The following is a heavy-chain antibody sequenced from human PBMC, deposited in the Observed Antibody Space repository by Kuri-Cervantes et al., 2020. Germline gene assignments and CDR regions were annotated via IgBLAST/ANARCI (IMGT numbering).Heavy chain of an antibody. CDR3: ARAIAVAGRLSYSAHYYYYGMDV. Sequence: GESLKISCAASGFTFSSYAMHWARQAPGKGLEWVAVIPYDGSNKYYADSVKGRFTISRDNSKNTLYLQMNSLRAEDTAVYYCARAIAVAGRLSYSAHYYYYGMDVWGQGTTVTVSS. J-gene: IGHJ6*02. V-gene: IGHV3-30-3*01. CDR2: IPYDGSNK. D-gene: IGHD6-19*01. CDR1: GFTFSSYA.